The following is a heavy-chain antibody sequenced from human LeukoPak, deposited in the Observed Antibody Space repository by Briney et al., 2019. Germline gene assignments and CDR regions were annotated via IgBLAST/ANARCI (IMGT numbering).Heavy chain of an antibody. D-gene: IGHD1-14*01. Sequence: SETLSLTCTVSGGSINSYYWSWIRQPPGKGLEWIGYIYYSGSTNYSPSLKSRVTMSVDTSKDQFSLKLSSVTAADTAVYFCARHSAYLNPFDYWGQGTLVTVSS. CDR1: GGSINSYY. V-gene: IGHV4-59*08. CDR3: ARHSAYLNPFDY. J-gene: IGHJ4*02. CDR2: IYYSGST.